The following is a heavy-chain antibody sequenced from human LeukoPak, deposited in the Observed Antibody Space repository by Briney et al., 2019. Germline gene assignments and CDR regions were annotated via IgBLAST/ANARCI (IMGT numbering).Heavy chain of an antibody. V-gene: IGHV3-23*01. J-gene: IGHJ4*02. CDR2: ISGSGGST. CDR3: AKSVSNRPQYYFDY. CDR1: EFTLSNYW. Sequence: GGSLRLSCAASEFTLSNYWLSWVRQAPGKGLEWVSAISGSGGSTYYADSVKGRFTISRDNSKNTLYLQMNSLKAEDTAVYYCAKSVSNRPQYYFDYWGQGTLVTVSS. D-gene: IGHD1-14*01.